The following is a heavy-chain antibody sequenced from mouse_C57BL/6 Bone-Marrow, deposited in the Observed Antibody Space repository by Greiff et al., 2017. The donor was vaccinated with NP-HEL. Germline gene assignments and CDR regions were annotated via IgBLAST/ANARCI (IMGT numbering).Heavy chain of an antibody. Sequence: VQLQQPGAELVMPGASVKLSCKASGYTFTSYWMHWVKQRPGQGLEWIGEIDPSDSYTNYNQKFKGKSTLTVDKSSSTAYMQLSSLTSEDSAVYYCARWTWAWFAYWGQGTLVTVSA. V-gene: IGHV1-69*01. CDR1: GYTFTSYW. CDR3: ARWTWAWFAY. J-gene: IGHJ3*01. CDR2: IDPSDSYT. D-gene: IGHD3-3*01.